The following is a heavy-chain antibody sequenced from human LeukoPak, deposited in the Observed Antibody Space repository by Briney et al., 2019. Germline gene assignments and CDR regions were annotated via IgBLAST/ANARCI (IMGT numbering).Heavy chain of an antibody. J-gene: IGHJ6*03. CDR2: ITSSSTYT. CDR1: GFSFSSYN. D-gene: IGHD3-10*01. CDR3: ARNHYGSGSYYTTQYYYYTDV. V-gene: IGHV3-21*01. Sequence: GGSLRLSCAASGFSFSSYNMNWVRQTPGKGLEWVSSITSSSTYTFYADSVKGRFTISRDNARNSLYLQMNSLRAEDTAVYYCARNHYGSGSYYTTQYYYYTDVWGKGTTVTISS.